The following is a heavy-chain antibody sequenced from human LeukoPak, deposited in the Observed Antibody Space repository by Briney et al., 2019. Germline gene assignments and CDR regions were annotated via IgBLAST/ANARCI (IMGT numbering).Heavy chain of an antibody. D-gene: IGHD4-17*01. V-gene: IGHV4-61*02. J-gene: IGHJ5*02. CDR2: IYTSGST. CDR3: ARVAGYGDYVS. CDR1: GGSISSGSYY. Sequence: SQTLSLTCTVSGGSISSGSYYWRWLRQPAGMGLEWIVRIYTSGSTNYNPSLKSRVTISVDTSKNQFALKLSSVTAADTAVYYCARVAGYGDYVSWGQGTLVTVSS.